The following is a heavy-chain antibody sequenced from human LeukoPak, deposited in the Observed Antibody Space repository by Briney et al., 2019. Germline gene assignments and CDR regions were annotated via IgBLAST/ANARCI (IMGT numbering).Heavy chain of an antibody. Sequence: SETLSLTCTVSGGSISSSSYYWGWIRQPPGKGLEWIGSIYYSGSTYYNPSLRSRIMVSVDTSKNQFSLKLNSVTAADTAVYYCGRDYEGRTTDYWGQGTLVTVSS. V-gene: IGHV4-39*02. CDR3: GRDYEGRTTDY. D-gene: IGHD3-10*01. CDR2: IYYSGST. CDR1: GGSISSSSYY. J-gene: IGHJ4*02.